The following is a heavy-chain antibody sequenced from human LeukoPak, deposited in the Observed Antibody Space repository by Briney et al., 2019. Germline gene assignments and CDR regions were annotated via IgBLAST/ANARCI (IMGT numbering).Heavy chain of an antibody. V-gene: IGHV3-30*02. J-gene: IGHJ4*02. CDR1: GFTFSNYG. CDR3: AKDLPAPYFDY. CDR2: IRYDETTK. D-gene: IGHD2-2*01. Sequence: PGGSLRLSCAASGFTFSNYGMHWVRQAPGKGLEWVAFIRYDETTKFYADSVKGRFTISRDNSKTTLYPQMNSLRAEDTAVYYCAKDLPAPYFDYWGQGIMVTVSS.